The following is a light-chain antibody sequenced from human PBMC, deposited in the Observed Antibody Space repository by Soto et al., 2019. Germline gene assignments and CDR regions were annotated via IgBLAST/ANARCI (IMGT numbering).Light chain of an antibody. Sequence: SYELTQPPSVSVAPGKTASISCGGNNIGSKSVYWYQQKPGQAPVAVIYYDSDRPSGIPERFSGSNSGNTATLTISRVEAGDEADYYCQVWDSSSDHYVFGTGTKVTVL. CDR2: YDS. CDR1: NIGSKS. V-gene: IGLV3-21*04. CDR3: QVWDSSSDHYV. J-gene: IGLJ1*01.